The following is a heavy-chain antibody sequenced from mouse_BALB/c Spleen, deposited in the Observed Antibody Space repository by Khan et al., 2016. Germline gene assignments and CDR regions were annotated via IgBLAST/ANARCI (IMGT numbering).Heavy chain of an antibody. D-gene: IGHD2-1*01. V-gene: IGHV1-4*01. CDR1: GYTFTIYT. CDR2: INPSSGYT. CDR3: ARSRRMWGNYLFDD. J-gene: IGHJ2*01. Sequence: QVQLQQSGAELARPGASVKMSCKASGYTFTIYTMHWVKQRPGQGLEWIGYINPSSGYTNYNQKFKDKATLTADKSSSTAYMQLSSLTAEDSAVYYCARSRRMWGNYLFDDWGQGTTLTVSS.